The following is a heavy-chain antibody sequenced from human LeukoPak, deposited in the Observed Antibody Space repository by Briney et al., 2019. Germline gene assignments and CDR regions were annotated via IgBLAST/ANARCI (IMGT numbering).Heavy chain of an antibody. D-gene: IGHD1-7*01. J-gene: IGHJ6*03. Sequence: PGGSPRLSCAASGFTFSSYWMSWVRQAPGKGLEWVANIKQDGSEKYYVDSVKGRFTISRDNAKNSLYLQMNSLRAEDTAVYYCARDQLELYYYYYYYMDVWGKGTTVTVSS. V-gene: IGHV3-7*01. CDR2: IKQDGSEK. CDR1: GFTFSSYW. CDR3: ARDQLELYYYYYYYMDV.